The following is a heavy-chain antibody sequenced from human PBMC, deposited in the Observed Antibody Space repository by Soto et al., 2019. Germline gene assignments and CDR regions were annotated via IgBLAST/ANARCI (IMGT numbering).Heavy chain of an antibody. CDR3: ARAAAYSSSYLDP. Sequence: KTSETLSLTCAVSSGSISSGGYSWSWIRQPPGKGLEWIGYIYHSGSTYYNPSLKSRVTISVDRSKSQFSLKLSSVTAADTAVYYCARAAAYSSSYLDPWGQGTLVTVSS. CDR1: SGSISSGGYS. CDR2: IYHSGST. V-gene: IGHV4-30-2*01. J-gene: IGHJ5*02. D-gene: IGHD6-6*01.